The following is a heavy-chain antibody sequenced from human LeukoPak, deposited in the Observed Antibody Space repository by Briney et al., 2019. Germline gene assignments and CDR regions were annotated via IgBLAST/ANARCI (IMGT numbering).Heavy chain of an antibody. CDR2: MNPNSGGT. CDR3: ARDKLGLGELSLYDQ. Sequence: ASVKVSCKASGYTLTGYYMHWVRQAPGQGLEWMGWMNPNSGGTKYAQKFQGRVTMTRDTSISTAYMELSRLRSDDTAMYYCARDKLGLGELSLYDQWGEGTLVTVFS. V-gene: IGHV1-2*02. D-gene: IGHD3-16*02. CDR1: GYTLTGYY. J-gene: IGHJ5*02.